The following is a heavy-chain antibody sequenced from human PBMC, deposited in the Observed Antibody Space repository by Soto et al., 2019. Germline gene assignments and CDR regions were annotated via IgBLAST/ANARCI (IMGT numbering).Heavy chain of an antibody. CDR1: GYSFTYYY. CDR3: ARSPYSSGSYYPIDY. CDR2: INPSRGTT. Sequence: ASVKVSCKASGYSFTYYYIHWVRQAPGQGLEWMGVINPSRGTTTYTQKFQDRVTMTRDTSTSTVYMELTSLRSEDTAVYYCARSPYSSGSYYPIDYWGQGTLVTVSS. J-gene: IGHJ4*02. D-gene: IGHD3-22*01. V-gene: IGHV1-46*01.